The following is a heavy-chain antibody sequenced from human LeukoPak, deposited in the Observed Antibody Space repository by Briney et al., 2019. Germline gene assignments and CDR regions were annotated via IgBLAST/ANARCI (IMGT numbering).Heavy chain of an antibody. CDR1: GFTFSSYE. D-gene: IGHD2-2*01. V-gene: IGHV3-48*03. CDR3: ASPRGCSSTSCP. CDR2: ISSSGSTI. J-gene: IGHJ5*02. Sequence: GGSLRLSCAASGFTFSSYEMNWVRQAPGKGLEWVSYISSSGSTIYYADSVKGRFTISRDNAKNSLYLQMNSLRAEDTAVYYCASPRGCSSTSCPWGQGTLVTVYS.